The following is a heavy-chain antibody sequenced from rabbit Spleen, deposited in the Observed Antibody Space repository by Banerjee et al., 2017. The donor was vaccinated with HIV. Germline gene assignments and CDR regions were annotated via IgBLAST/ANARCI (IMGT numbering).Heavy chain of an antibody. CDR3: ARDTSTSFSSYGMDL. D-gene: IGHD1-1*01. CDR1: GFSFSSNW. CDR2: IDTNDGDT. Sequence: LEESGGGLVKPGGTLTLTCTVSGFSFSSNWIRWVRQAPGKGLEWIACIDTNDGDTDYANWPKGRFTISTTSSTTVTLQMTSLTAADTATYFCARDTSTSFSSYGMDLWGQGTLVTVS. V-gene: IGHV1S45*01. J-gene: IGHJ6*01.